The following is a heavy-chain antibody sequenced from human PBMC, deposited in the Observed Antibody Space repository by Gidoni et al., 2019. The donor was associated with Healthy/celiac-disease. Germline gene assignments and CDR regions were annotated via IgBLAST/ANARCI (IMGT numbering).Heavy chain of an antibody. D-gene: IGHD2-15*01. Sequence: QVQLQESGPGLVKPSETLSLTCTVSGCSISSYYWSWIRQPPGKGLEWIGYISYRGSTNYNPSLKSRVTISVDTSKNQFSLKLSSVTAADTAVYYCARRLGYCSGGSCYGAFDIWGQGTMVTVSS. CDR3: ARRLGYCSGGSCYGAFDI. V-gene: IGHV4-59*01. CDR2: ISYRGST. J-gene: IGHJ3*02. CDR1: GCSISSYY.